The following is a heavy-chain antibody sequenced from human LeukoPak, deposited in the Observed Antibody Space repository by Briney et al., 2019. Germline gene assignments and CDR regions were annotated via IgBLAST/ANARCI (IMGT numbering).Heavy chain of an antibody. Sequence: GGSLRLSCAASGFTFKNYAMYWVRQAPGKGLDWVAFIRYDGNNKFYADSVKGRFTISRDNSKNTLYLQMNNLRPEDTAIYYCAKDSVGATTLDWFDSWGQGTLVPVSS. V-gene: IGHV3-30*02. CDR2: IRYDGNNK. D-gene: IGHD1-26*01. CDR3: AKDSVGATTLDWFDS. J-gene: IGHJ5*01. CDR1: GFTFKNYA.